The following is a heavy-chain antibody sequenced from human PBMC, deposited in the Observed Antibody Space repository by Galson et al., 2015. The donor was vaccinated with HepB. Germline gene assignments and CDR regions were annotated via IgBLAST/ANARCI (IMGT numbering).Heavy chain of an antibody. D-gene: IGHD3-10*01. CDR2: IGGSSTYI. CDR3: ARFGASGSSNFDY. J-gene: IGHJ4*02. CDR1: GLTFNNYR. V-gene: IGHV3-21*01. Sequence: SLRLSCAASGLTFNNYRMNWVRQAPGKGLEWVSSIGGSSTYIYYADSVKGRFTISRDNAKNSLYLQMSSLRAEDTAVYYCARFGASGSSNFDYWGQGTLVTVSS.